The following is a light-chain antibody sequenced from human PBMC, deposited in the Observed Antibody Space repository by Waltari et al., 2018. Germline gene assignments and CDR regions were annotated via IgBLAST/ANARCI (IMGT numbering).Light chain of an antibody. CDR1: QSVSRS. CDR3: QHYVRLPAT. V-gene: IGKV3-20*01. J-gene: IGKJ1*01. CDR2: GAS. Sequence: IVLTQSPGTLSLSPGERATLSCRASQSVSRSLAWYQQKPGQAPKLLIYGASTRATGIPDRFSGSVSGTDFSVTISSLEPEDFGIFFCQHYVRLPATFGQGTKVEIK.